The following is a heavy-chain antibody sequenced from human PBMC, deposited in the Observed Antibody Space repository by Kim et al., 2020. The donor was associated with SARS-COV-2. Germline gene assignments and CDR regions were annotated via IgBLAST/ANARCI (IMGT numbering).Heavy chain of an antibody. J-gene: IGHJ4*02. Sequence: DSVKGRFTIARDNSKNTLYLQMNSLRAEDTAVYYCAKEKNYDFWSGYWDYWGQGTLVTVSS. CDR3: AKEKNYDFWSGYWDY. D-gene: IGHD3-3*01. V-gene: IGHV3-33*06.